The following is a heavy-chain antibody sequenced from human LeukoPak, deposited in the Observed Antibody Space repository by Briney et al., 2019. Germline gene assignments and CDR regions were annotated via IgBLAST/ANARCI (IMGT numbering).Heavy chain of an antibody. CDR1: NGSISTYY. CDR2: ISYGGAT. J-gene: IGHJ4*02. CDR3: ARHGGTLDYFDS. V-gene: IGHV4-59*08. D-gene: IGHD1-26*01. Sequence: SETLSLTCSVSNGSISTYYWSWIRQSPGKGLEWIGYISYGGATTYNLSLKRRVTISVDSPKNHFSLRLTSLTAADTALYYCARHGGTLDYFDSWGPGSLVTVSS.